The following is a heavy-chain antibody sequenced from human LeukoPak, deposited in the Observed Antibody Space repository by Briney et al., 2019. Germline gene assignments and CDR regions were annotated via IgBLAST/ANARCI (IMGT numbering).Heavy chain of an antibody. J-gene: IGHJ4*02. D-gene: IGHD5-18*01. CDR1: GFTFSTYA. Sequence: PGGSLRLSCADSGFTFSTYAMNWVRQAPGKGLEWVSVISGSGGSTYYADSVKGRFTISRDNSKNTLYLQMNSLTVEDTAVYYCAKGTTGMAPRGYFDDWGQGTLVTVSS. V-gene: IGHV3-23*01. CDR3: AKGTTGMAPRGYFDD. CDR2: ISGSGGST.